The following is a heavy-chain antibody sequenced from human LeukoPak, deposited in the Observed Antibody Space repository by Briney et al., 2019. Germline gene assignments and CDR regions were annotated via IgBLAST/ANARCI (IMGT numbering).Heavy chain of an antibody. CDR1: GGSISSYY. D-gene: IGHD2-2*01. V-gene: IGHV4-59*08. J-gene: IGHJ3*02. CDR2: IYYSGST. CDR3: ASGTDKGYCTSTSCFTI. Sequence: SETLSLTCTVSGGSISSYYWSWIRQPPGKGLEWIGYIYYSGSTNYNPSLKSRVTISVDTSKNQFSLILSSVTAADTAVYYCASGTDKGYCTSTSCFTIWGQGTMVTVSS.